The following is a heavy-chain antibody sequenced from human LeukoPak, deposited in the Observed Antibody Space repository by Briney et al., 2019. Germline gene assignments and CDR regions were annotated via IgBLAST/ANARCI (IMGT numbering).Heavy chain of an antibody. Sequence: ASVKVSCKASGYTFTSYGISWVRQAPGQGLEWMGWISAYNGNTNYARKLQGRVTMTTDTSTSTAYMELRSLRSGDTAVYYCARDPGFLAAAILFDYWGQGTLVTVSS. CDR2: ISAYNGNT. CDR3: ARDPGFLAAAILFDY. D-gene: IGHD2-2*01. V-gene: IGHV1-18*04. J-gene: IGHJ4*02. CDR1: GYTFTSYG.